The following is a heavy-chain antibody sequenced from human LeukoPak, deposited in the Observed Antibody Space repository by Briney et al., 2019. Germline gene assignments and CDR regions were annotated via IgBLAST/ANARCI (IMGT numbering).Heavy chain of an antibody. CDR2: IYYSGST. Sequence: SETLSLTCTVSGGSISSSSYYWGWIRQPPGKGLEWIGSIYYSGSTYYNPSLKSRVTISVDTSKNQFSLKLSSVTAADTAVYYCLRRAAAGRFDYWGQGTLVTVSS. CDR1: GGSISSSSYY. J-gene: IGHJ4*02. CDR3: LRRAAAGRFDY. D-gene: IGHD6-13*01. V-gene: IGHV4-39*07.